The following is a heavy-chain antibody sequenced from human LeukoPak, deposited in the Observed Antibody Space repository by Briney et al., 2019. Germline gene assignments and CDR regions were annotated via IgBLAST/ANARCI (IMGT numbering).Heavy chain of an antibody. CDR2: IDPYSGGT. D-gene: IGHD3-10*01. J-gene: IGHJ5*02. CDR1: GYTFNDYY. CDR3: ARGNYYGSGLLFDA. Sequence: ASVKVSCKASGYTFNDYYMHWVRQAPGQGPEWMGWIDPYSGGTNQAQKFQGRVTLTRDTSIRTAYLELSRLTSDDTADYYCARGNYYGSGLLFDAWGLGTLVTVSA. V-gene: IGHV1-2*02.